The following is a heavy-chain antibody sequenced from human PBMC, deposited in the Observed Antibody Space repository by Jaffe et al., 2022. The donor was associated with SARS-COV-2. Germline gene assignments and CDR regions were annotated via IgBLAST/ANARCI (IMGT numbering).Heavy chain of an antibody. V-gene: IGHV4-34*01. CDR2: INHSGST. Sequence: QVQLQQWGAGLLKPSETLSLTCAVYGGSFSGYYWSWIRQPPGKGLEWIGEINHSGSTNYNPSLKSRVTISVDTSKNQFSLKLSSVTAADTAVYYCARGRRGGPKYNWFDPWGQGTLVTVSS. D-gene: IGHD3-10*01. J-gene: IGHJ5*02. CDR3: ARGRRGGPKYNWFDP. CDR1: GGSFSGYY.